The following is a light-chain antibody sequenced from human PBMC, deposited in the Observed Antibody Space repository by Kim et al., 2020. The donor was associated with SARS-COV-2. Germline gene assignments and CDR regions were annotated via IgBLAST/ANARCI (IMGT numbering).Light chain of an antibody. CDR2: GAS. J-gene: IGKJ2*01. V-gene: IGKV3-15*01. CDR3: QQYNRWPPYI. CDR1: QSVGTN. Sequence: VSPGERDTLSCRASQSVGTNLAWYQLRPGQAPRLLIYGASTRATGVPARFSGSGSGTEFTLTITSPQSEDFAVYYCQQYNRWPPYIFGQGTKLEIK.